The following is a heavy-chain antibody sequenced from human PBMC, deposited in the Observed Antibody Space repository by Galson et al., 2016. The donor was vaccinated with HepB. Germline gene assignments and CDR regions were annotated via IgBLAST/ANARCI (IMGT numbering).Heavy chain of an antibody. J-gene: IGHJ6*02. CDR3: AKGRTISGGNGNYYYYGMDV. CDR2: IIPAFGTV. V-gene: IGHV1-69*01. Sequence: VKVSCKASGRSFSSYAINWVRQAPGQGLEWMGAIIPAFGTVNYAERFQGRVTITADESTSTAYMELSSLTSEDRALYYCAKGRTISGGNGNYYYYGMDVWGQGTMVTVS. D-gene: IGHD3-10*01. CDR1: GRSFSSYA.